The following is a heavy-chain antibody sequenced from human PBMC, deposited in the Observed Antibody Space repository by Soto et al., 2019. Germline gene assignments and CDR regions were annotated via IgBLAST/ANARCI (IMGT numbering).Heavy chain of an antibody. J-gene: IGHJ6*02. CDR1: RYTFTSYY. CDR2: INPRGGST. Sequence: GASVKESCKASRYTFTSYYMHWVRQAPGQGLEWMGIINPRGGSTSYAQKFQGRVTMTRDTSTSTVYMELSSLRSEDTAVYYCAREDHDLYNGMDVWGQGTTVTVSS. D-gene: IGHD1-1*01. CDR3: AREDHDLYNGMDV. V-gene: IGHV1-46*01.